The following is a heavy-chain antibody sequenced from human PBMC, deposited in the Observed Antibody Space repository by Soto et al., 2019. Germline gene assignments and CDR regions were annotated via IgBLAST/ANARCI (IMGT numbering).Heavy chain of an antibody. CDR2: IRNIASGGTA. Sequence: GGSLRLSCTASGFTFGDYAMSWFRQAPGKGLEWVGFIRNIASGGTAEYAASVRGRFTVSRDDSNSIAYLQMNSLRAEDTAVYYCARDLVTMVSWDGMDVWGQGTTVTVSS. CDR1: GFTFGDYA. J-gene: IGHJ6*02. CDR3: ARDLVTMVSWDGMDV. V-gene: IGHV3-49*03. D-gene: IGHD3-10*01.